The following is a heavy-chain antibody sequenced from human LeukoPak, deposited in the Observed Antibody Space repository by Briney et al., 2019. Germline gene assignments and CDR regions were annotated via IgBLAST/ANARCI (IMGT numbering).Heavy chain of an antibody. CDR3: ATARGAGSFWAFAY. CDR1: GFSFSSYE. CDR2: ISGSGNPI. D-gene: IGHD3-10*01. V-gene: IGHV3-48*03. Sequence: GGSLRLSCAASGFSFSSYEMNWVRQAPGKGLEWLSYISGSGNPIYYADSVKGRFTISRDNAKQTLYLQMNSLRAEDTAVYYCATARGAGSFWAFAYWGQRTLVTVSS. J-gene: IGHJ4*02.